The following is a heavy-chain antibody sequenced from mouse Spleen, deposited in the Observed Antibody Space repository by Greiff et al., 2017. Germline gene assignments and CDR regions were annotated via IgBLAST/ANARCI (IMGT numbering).Heavy chain of an antibody. J-gene: IGHJ3*01. CDR2: IDPEDGDT. D-gene: IGHD2-1*01. CDR1: GFNIKDYY. CDR3: TIYYGNYEFAY. V-gene: IGHV14-1*01. Sequence: EVQLQQSGAELVRPGASVKLSCTASGFNIKDYYMHWVKQRPEQGLEWIGRIDPEDGDTEYAPKFQGKATMTADTSSNTAYLQLSSLTSEDTAVYYCTIYYGNYEFAYWGQGTLVTVSA.